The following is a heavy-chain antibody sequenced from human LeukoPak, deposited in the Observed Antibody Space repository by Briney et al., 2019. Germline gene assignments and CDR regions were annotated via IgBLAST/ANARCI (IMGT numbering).Heavy chain of an antibody. CDR3: ARRARPYSSSRNNWFDP. V-gene: IGHV3-33*01. D-gene: IGHD6-13*01. J-gene: IGHJ5*02. Sequence: PGRSLRLSCAASGFTFRSYGMHWVRQAPGKGLEWVAVIWYDGSNKYYADSVQGRFTISRDNSKNTLYLQMNSLRAEDTAVYYCARRARPYSSSRNNWFDPWGQGTLVTVSS. CDR1: GFTFRSYG. CDR2: IWYDGSNK.